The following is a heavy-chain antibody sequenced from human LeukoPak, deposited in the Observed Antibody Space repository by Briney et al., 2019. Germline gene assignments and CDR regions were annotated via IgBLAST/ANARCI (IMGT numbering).Heavy chain of an antibody. CDR2: IYYSGST. D-gene: IGHD3-3*01. CDR1: GGSISSYY. J-gene: IGHJ3*02. Sequence: SETLSLTCTVSGGSISSYYWSWIRQPPGKGLEWIGYIYYSGSTSYNPSLKSRVTISVDTSKNQFSLKLSSVTAADTAVYYCARGGGVLRFLGAFDIWGQGTMVTVSS. CDR3: ARGGGVLRFLGAFDI. V-gene: IGHV4-59*12.